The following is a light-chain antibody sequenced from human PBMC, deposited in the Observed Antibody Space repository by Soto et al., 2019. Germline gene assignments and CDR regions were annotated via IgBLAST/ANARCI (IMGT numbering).Light chain of an antibody. CDR2: GAS. Sequence: EIVMTQSPATLSVSPGERATLSCRASQSVSSNLAWYQQKPGQAPRLLIYGASTSATGIPARFSGSGSGTEFTLTISSLQSEDFAVYYCQQYNNWLITFGQGTRVEIK. CDR3: QQYNNWLIT. J-gene: IGKJ5*01. V-gene: IGKV3-15*01. CDR1: QSVSSN.